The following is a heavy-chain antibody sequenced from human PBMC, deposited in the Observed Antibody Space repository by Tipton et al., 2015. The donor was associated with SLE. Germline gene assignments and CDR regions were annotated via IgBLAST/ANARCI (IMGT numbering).Heavy chain of an antibody. CDR1: GGSISSHY. J-gene: IGHJ4*02. D-gene: IGHD6-19*01. Sequence: TLSLTCTVSGGSISSHYWSWIRQPPGKGLEWIGYIYYSWSTNYNPPPKSRVTISVDTSKNQFSLKLSSVTAADTAVYYCARGGGSSGVFDYWGQGTLVTVSS. CDR2: IYYSWST. CDR3: ARGGGSSGVFDY. V-gene: IGHV4-59*11.